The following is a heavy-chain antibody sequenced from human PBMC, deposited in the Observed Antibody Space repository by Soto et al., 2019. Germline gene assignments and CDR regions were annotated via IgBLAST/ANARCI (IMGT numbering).Heavy chain of an antibody. D-gene: IGHD3-22*01. Sequence: ASVKVSSKVSGYTLTELSMHWLRHAPGKGLEWMGGFDPEDGETIYAQNFQGRVTISRDRSANTAYMELSSLRSEDTAVYYCARTYFDNDGYWPYWGQGRLVTVS. CDR2: FDPEDGET. CDR3: ARTYFDNDGYWPY. CDR1: GYTLTELS. J-gene: IGHJ4*02. V-gene: IGHV1-24*01.